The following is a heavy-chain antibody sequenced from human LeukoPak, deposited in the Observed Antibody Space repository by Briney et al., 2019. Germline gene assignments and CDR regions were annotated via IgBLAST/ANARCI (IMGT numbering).Heavy chain of an antibody. CDR1: GGSISTYY. J-gene: IGHJ3*02. CDR2: IYYSGST. D-gene: IGHD5-12*01. CDR3: ARQRGSYGGYGHDAFNI. Sequence: SETLSLTCAVSGGSISTYYWSWIRQPPGKGLEWIGYIYYSGSTNYKPSLKSRVSISVDTAKDQFSLKLSSVTAADTAVYYCARQRGSYGGYGHDAFNIWGQGTMVTVSS. V-gene: IGHV4-59*08.